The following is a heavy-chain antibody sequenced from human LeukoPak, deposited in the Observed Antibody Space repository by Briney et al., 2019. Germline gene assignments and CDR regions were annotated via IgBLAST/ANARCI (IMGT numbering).Heavy chain of an antibody. J-gene: IGHJ6*03. CDR3: ARGGRDGYDPFSSDYVDV. CDR1: GFIFSDYY. CDR2: ISSGGSSI. V-gene: IGHV3-11*04. D-gene: IGHD5-12*01. Sequence: GGSLRLSCAASGFIFSDYYMSWIRQAPGKGLEWVSYISSGGSSIYYADSVKGRFTISRDNAKNSLYLQMNSLRAEDTAVYYCARGGRDGYDPFSSDYVDVWGKGTTVTVSS.